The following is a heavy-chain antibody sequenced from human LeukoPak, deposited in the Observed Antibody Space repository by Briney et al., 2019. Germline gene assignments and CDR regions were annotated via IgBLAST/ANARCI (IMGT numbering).Heavy chain of an antibody. J-gene: IGHJ5*02. D-gene: IGHD1-1*01. CDR1: GFTFSSYA. Sequence: PGGSLRLSCAASGFTFSSYAMSWVRQAPGKGLEWVSGISGSGGSTYYADSVKGRFTISRDNAKNSLYLQMNSLRAEDTALYYCARDPPDNWNFECNWFDPWGQGTLVTVSS. CDR3: ARDPPDNWNFECNWFDP. V-gene: IGHV3-23*01. CDR2: ISGSGGST.